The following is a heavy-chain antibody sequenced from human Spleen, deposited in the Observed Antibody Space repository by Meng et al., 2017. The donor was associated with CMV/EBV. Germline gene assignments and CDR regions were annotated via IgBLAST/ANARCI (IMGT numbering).Heavy chain of an antibody. CDR3: ARPKPDFWSGPFDY. Sequence: GESLKISCAASGFTFSDYYMSWIRQAPGKGLEWVSYISRSGSTIYYADSVKGRFTISRDNAKNSLYLQMNSLRAEDTAVYYCARPKPDFWSGPFDYWGQGTLVTVSS. J-gene: IGHJ4*02. D-gene: IGHD3-3*01. CDR1: GFTFSDYY. V-gene: IGHV3-11*04. CDR2: ISRSGSTI.